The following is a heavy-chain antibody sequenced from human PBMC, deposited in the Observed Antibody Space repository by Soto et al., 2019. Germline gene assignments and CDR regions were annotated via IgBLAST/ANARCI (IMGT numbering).Heavy chain of an antibody. CDR2: IYYSGST. CDR1: GGSISSGGYY. Sequence: SETLSLTCTVSGGSISSGGYYWSWIRQHPGKGLEWIGYIYYSGSTCYNPSLKSRVTISVDTSKNQFSLKLSSVTAADTAVYYCARSGGDYDFWSGHSYYYYGMDVWGQGTTVTVSS. CDR3: ARSGGDYDFWSGHSYYYYGMDV. V-gene: IGHV4-31*03. J-gene: IGHJ6*02. D-gene: IGHD3-3*01.